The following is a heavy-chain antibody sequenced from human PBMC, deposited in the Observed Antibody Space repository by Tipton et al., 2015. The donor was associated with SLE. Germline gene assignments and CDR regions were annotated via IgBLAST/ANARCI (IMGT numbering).Heavy chain of an antibody. CDR1: GFTVSSNY. V-gene: IGHV3-66*02. CDR2: LYSDDST. Sequence: SLRLSCAVSGFTVSSNYMSWVRQAPGKGLEWVSVLYSDDSTLYADSVKGRFTISRDKSKNTVYLQMNSLRAEDTAVYYCARVGYDSNSDYWGQGTLVTVSS. CDR3: ARVGYDSNSDY. J-gene: IGHJ4*02. D-gene: IGHD3-22*01.